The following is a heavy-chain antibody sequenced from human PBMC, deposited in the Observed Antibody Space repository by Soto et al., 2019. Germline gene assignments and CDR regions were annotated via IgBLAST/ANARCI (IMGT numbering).Heavy chain of an antibody. CDR1: GYTFTGYY. J-gene: IGHJ4*02. CDR2: INPNSGGT. CDR3: ARVAAVAGPFDY. Sequence: ASVKVSCKVSGYTFTGYYMHWVRQAPGQGLEWMGWINPNSGGTNYAQKFQGRVTMTRDTSISTAYMELSRLRSDDTAVYYCARVAAVAGPFDYWGQGTLVTVSS. D-gene: IGHD6-19*01. V-gene: IGHV1-2*02.